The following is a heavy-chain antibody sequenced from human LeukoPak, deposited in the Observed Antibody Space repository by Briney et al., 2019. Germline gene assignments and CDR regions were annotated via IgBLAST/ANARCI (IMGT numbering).Heavy chain of an antibody. CDR3: ARAPGDPTYGMDV. Sequence: GASVKVSCKASGYTFTSYYMHWVRQAPGQGLEWMGIINPGGGSTSYAQKFQGRVTMTRDTSTSTVYMELSSLRSEDTAVYYCARAPGDPTYGMDVWGQGTTVTVSS. D-gene: IGHD7-27*01. CDR1: GYTFTSYY. CDR2: INPGGGST. J-gene: IGHJ6*02. V-gene: IGHV1-46*01.